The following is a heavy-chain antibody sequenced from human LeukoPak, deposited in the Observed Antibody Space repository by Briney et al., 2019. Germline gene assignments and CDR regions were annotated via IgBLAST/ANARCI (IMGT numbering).Heavy chain of an antibody. V-gene: IGHV1-69*04. CDR3: ARDSHPVPAASGSWFDP. J-gene: IGHJ5*02. D-gene: IGHD2-2*01. CDR1: GGTFSSYA. Sequence: ASVKVSCKASGGTFSSYAISWLRQAPGQRLEWMGRIIHIFGIANYAQKFQGRVTITADKSTSTAYMELSSLRSEDTAVYYCARDSHPVPAASGSWFDPWGQGTLVTVSS. CDR2: IIHIFGIA.